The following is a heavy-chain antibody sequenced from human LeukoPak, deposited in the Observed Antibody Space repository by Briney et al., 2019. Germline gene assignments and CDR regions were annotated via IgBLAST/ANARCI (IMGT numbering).Heavy chain of an antibody. CDR2: INHSGST. V-gene: IGHV4-34*01. CDR3: ARASVLLSADY. CDR1: GGSFSGYY. Sequence: PSETLSLTCAVYGGSFSGYYWSWIRQPPGKGLEWIGEINHSGSTNYNPSLQSRLTISLDTSKNQFSLRLTSVTAADTDVYYCARASVLLSADYWGQGTLVTVSS. D-gene: IGHD3-16*01. J-gene: IGHJ4*02.